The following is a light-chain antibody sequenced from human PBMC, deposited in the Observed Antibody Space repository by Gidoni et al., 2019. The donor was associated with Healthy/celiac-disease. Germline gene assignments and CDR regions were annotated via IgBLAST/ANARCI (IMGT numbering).Light chain of an antibody. Sequence: EIVLTQSPGTLSLSPGERATLSCRASQSVSSSYLAWYLQKPGQAPRLLIYGASSRATGIPERFSGSESGTDFTRTISRLEPEDFAGYYCQQYGSSPPYTIGQGTKVEIK. V-gene: IGKV3-20*01. J-gene: IGKJ1*01. CDR1: QSVSSSY. CDR3: QQYGSSPPYT. CDR2: GAS.